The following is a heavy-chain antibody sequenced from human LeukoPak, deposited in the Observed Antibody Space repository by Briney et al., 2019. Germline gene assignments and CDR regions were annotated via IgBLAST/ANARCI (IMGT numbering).Heavy chain of an antibody. CDR1: GFTFSSSW. V-gene: IGHV3-7*01. Sequence: PGGSLRLSCAASGFTFSSSWMSSVRQAPGKGLEWVANIKQDGSGRYFVDSVKGRFTISRDNAKNSLFLQMNSLRAKDTAVYYCARARSSCCDFDYWGQGTLVTVSS. D-gene: IGHD2-15*01. J-gene: IGHJ4*02. CDR2: IKQDGSGR. CDR3: ARARSSCCDFDY.